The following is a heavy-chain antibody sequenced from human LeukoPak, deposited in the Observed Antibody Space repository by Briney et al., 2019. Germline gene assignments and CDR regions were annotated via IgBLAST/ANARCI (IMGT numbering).Heavy chain of an antibody. CDR3: AKRGVVIRVILVGFHKEAYYFDS. D-gene: IGHD3-22*01. CDR2: ISDSGGST. Sequence: GGSPRLSCAVSGLTLSNYGMSWVRQAPGKGLEWVAGISDSGGSTNYADSVKGRFTISRDNPKNTLYLQMNSLRAEDTAVYFCAKRGVVIRVILVGFHKEAYYFDSWGQGALVTVSS. J-gene: IGHJ4*02. V-gene: IGHV3-23*01. CDR1: GLTLSNYG.